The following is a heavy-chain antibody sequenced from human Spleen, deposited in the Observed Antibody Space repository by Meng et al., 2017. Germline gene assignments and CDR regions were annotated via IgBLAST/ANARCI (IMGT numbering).Heavy chain of an antibody. CDR1: GGSIGSSNW. CDR2: IYHSGST. V-gene: IGHV4-4*02. J-gene: IGHJ4*02. Sequence: QVELVESGPGLGKPSGTLSLTGAASGGSIGSSNWWSWVRRPPGKGLAWIGEIYHSGSTNYNPSLKSRVTISVDKSKNQFSLKLSSVTAADSAVYYCARGPTTMAHDFDYWGQGTLVTVSS. D-gene: IGHD4-11*01. CDR3: ARGPTTMAHDFDY.